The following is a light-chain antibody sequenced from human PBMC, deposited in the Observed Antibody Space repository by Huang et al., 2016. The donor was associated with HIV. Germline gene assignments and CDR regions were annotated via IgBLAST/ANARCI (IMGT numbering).Light chain of an antibody. CDR2: AAS. Sequence: DIQMTQSPSSLSASVGDRVTITCRASQGITNSLAWYQQKPGEAPKLLLYAASRLETGVPSRFSGSGSGTHFTLTISSLQPEDFATYYCQQYYSALGLTFGGGTKVDIK. V-gene: IGKV1-NL1*01. J-gene: IGKJ4*01. CDR1: QGITNS. CDR3: QQYYSALGLT.